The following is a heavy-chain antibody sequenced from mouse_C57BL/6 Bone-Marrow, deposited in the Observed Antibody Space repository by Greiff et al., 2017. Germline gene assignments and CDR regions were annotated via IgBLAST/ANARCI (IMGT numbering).Heavy chain of an antibody. Sequence: QVQLKQSGAELVKPGASVKISCKASGYAFSSYWMNWVKQRPGKGLEWIGQIYPGDGDTNYNGKFKGKATLTADKSSSTAYMQLSSLTSEDSAVYFCARRVETGTLDYWGQGTTLTVSS. J-gene: IGHJ2*01. CDR1: GYAFSSYW. CDR2: IYPGDGDT. V-gene: IGHV1-80*01. D-gene: IGHD4-1*01. CDR3: ARRVETGTLDY.